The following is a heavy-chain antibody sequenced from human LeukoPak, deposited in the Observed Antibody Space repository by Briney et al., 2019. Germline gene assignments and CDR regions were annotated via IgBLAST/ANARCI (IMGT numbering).Heavy chain of an antibody. J-gene: IGHJ6*03. V-gene: IGHV3-15*01. CDR2: TKSKTDGGAI. D-gene: IGHD6-19*01. CDR1: GFTFSDAW. CDR3: ASLFGSGWRYFYYMDV. Sequence: GGSLRLSCSTSGFTFSDAWMSWVRQAPGKGLEWVGRTKSKTDGGAIDYAAPVKGRFTISRDDSRNTLYLQMNSLKAEDTAVYFCASLFGSGWRYFYYMDVWGKGTTVTVSS.